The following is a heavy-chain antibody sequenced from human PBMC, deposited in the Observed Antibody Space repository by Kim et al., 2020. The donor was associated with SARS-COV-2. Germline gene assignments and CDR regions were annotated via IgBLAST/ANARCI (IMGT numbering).Heavy chain of an antibody. J-gene: IGHJ4*02. D-gene: IGHD3-22*01. V-gene: IGHV3-23*01. CDR3: AKSPGYYYDSSGLDY. Sequence: DSVKGRFTISKDNSKNALDLQMNSLRAEDTAVYYCAKSPGYYYDSSGLDYLGQGTLVTVSS.